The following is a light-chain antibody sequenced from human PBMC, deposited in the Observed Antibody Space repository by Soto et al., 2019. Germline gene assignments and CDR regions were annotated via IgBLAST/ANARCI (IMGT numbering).Light chain of an antibody. CDR2: EVV. CDR3: KSYAGSNTYV. J-gene: IGLJ1*01. V-gene: IGLV2-8*01. CDR1: KHDIGVYDF. Sequence: QSALTQPPSASGSPGQSVTISCTGTKHDIGVYDFVSWYQHHPGKAPRLIIYEVVQRPSGVADRFSGSKSGNTASLTVSGLQAADEADYFCKSYAGSNTYVFGSGTKVTVL.